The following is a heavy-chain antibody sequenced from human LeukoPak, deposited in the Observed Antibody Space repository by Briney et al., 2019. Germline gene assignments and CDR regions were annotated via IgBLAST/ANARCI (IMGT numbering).Heavy chain of an antibody. Sequence: GGSLRLSCAASGFTVSSNYMSWVRQAPGKGLEWVSVIYSGGSTYYADSVKGRFTISRDNSKNTLYLQMNSLRAEDTAVYYCARGLYGSGTPYRYWGQGTLATVSS. CDR3: ARGLYGSGTPYRY. V-gene: IGHV3-53*01. D-gene: IGHD3-10*01. J-gene: IGHJ4*02. CDR2: IYSGGST. CDR1: GFTVSSNY.